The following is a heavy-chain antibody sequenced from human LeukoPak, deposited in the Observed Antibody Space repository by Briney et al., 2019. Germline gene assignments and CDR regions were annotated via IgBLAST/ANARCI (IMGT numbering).Heavy chain of an antibody. CDR1: GFTFSSYA. D-gene: IGHD4-11*01. CDR2: ISGSGGST. CDR3: AKGQDYSNYYYFDY. Sequence: GGSLRLSCAASGFTFSSYAMSWVRRGPGKGLEWVSVISGSGGSTYYADSVKGRFTISRDSSKNTLYLQMNSLRAEDTAVYYCAKGQDYSNYYYFDYWGQGTLVTVSS. J-gene: IGHJ4*02. V-gene: IGHV3-23*01.